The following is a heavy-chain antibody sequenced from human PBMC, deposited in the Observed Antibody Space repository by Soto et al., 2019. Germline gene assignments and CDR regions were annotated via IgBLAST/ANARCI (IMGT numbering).Heavy chain of an antibody. CDR3: ARDKYYDIFLTVTPFDD. CDR1: GYTFTSYG. J-gene: IGHJ4*02. Sequence: GASVKVSCKASGYTFTSYGISWVRQAPGQGLEWMGWISAYNGNTNYAQKLQGRVTMTTDTSTSTAYMELRSLRSDDTAVYYCARDKYYDIFLTVTPFDDWGQGTLVTVSS. V-gene: IGHV1-18*01. D-gene: IGHD3-9*01. CDR2: ISAYNGNT.